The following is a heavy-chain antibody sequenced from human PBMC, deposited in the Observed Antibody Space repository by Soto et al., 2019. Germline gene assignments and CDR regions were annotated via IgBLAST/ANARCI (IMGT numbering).Heavy chain of an antibody. J-gene: IGHJ6*02. CDR1: GGTFSSYA. CDR2: IIPIFGTA. D-gene: IGHD1-26*01. V-gene: IGHV1-69*06. Sequence: SVKVSCKASGGTFSSYAISWVRQAPGQGLEWMGGIIPIFGTANYAQKFQGRVTITADKSTSTAYMELSSLRSEDTAVYYCARGRNQVGATLGYYYYGMDVWGQGTTVTVSS. CDR3: ARGRNQVGATLGYYYYGMDV.